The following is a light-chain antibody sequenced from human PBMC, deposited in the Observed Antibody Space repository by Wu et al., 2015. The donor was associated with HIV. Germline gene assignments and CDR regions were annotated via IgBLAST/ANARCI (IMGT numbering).Light chain of an antibody. CDR2: GAS. J-gene: IGKJ1*01. Sequence: EIVLTQSPGTLSLSPGEGATLSCGASQSVNNNYLAWYQRNPGQSPRLVIFGASNRATGIPDRFSGSGSGTDFTLSISRLEPEDFAVYYCQQYGSSPQTFGQGTKVEIK. CDR3: QQYGSSPQT. CDR1: QSVNNNY. V-gene: IGKV3-20*01.